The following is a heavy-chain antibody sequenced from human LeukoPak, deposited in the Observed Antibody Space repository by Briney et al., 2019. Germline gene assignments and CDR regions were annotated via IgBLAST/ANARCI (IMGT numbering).Heavy chain of an antibody. CDR2: IIPIFGTA. D-gene: IGHD3-22*01. V-gene: IGHV1-69*05. Sequence: SVKVSCKASGGTFSSYAINWVRQAPGQGLEWMGRIIPIFGTANYAQKFQGRVTITTDESTSTAYMELSSLRSEDTAVYYCARDSPVDYYYDSSGYYNHFDYWGQGTLVTVSS. CDR3: ARDSPVDYYYDSSGYYNHFDY. CDR1: GGTFSSYA. J-gene: IGHJ4*02.